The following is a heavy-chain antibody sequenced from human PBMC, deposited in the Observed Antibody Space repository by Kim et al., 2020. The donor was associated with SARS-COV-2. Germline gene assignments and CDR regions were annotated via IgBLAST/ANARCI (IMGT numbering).Heavy chain of an antibody. CDR3: THDSPALYGLDV. CDR2: VYWTDEK. CDR1: GFSLTTHGMV. J-gene: IGHJ6*02. V-gene: IGHV2-5*01. D-gene: IGHD3-10*01. Sequence: SGPTLVNPTQPLTLTCTFPGFSLTTHGMVVAWIRQPPGKPPEWLPPVYWTDEKRYSPFLRSRLTITKAISKNQVVLTLTNVNPEDSGTYYFTHDSPALYGLDVWGQGTTVTVSS.